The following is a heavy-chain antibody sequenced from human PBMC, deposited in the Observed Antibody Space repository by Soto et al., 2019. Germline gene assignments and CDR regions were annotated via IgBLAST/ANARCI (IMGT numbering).Heavy chain of an antibody. V-gene: IGHV3-23*01. D-gene: IGHD2-21*02. CDR2: VSGSGDST. Sequence: EVQLLESGGGLAQPGGSLRLSCAASAFTFSSYAMSWVRQAPGKGLEWVSAVSGSGDSTYCADSVKGRFTISRDNYKNTLYLQMNSLRAEDTAVYYCAKGRASDCPGCTQDYWGQGTLVTVSS. CDR3: AKGRASDCPGCTQDY. J-gene: IGHJ4*02. CDR1: AFTFSSYA.